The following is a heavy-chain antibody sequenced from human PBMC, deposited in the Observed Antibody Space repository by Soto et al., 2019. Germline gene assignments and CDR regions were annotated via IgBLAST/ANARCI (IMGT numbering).Heavy chain of an antibody. CDR2: IYYNRST. J-gene: IGHJ1*01. CDR1: GASMTSSSYF. D-gene: IGHD2-2*01. V-gene: IGHV4-39*02. Sequence: SETLSLTCTISGASMTSSSYFWGFVRQPPGLGLEWIGTIYYNRSTYYSTSLKSRVAISVDTSKNLFSLSLRSVTAADTAVYYCAGGSSLCWECFHHWGQGTLVTVSS. CDR3: AGGSSLCWECFHH.